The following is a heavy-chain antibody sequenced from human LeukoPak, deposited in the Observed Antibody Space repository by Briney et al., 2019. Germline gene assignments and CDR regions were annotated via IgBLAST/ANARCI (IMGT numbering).Heavy chain of an antibody. V-gene: IGHV3-21*01. D-gene: IGHD6-13*01. J-gene: IGHJ5*02. CDR2: ISSSSSYI. Sequence: PGGSLRLSCAASGFTFSSYSMNRVRQAPGKGLEWVSSISSSSSYIYYADSVKGRFTISRDNAKNSLYLQMNSLRAEDTAVYYCARVGQQLVRNWFDPWGQGTLVTVSS. CDR1: GFTFSSYS. CDR3: ARVGQQLVRNWFDP.